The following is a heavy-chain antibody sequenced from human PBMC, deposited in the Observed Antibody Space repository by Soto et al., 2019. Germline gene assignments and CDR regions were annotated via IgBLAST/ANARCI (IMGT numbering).Heavy chain of an antibody. CDR2: TSAAGDP. V-gene: IGHV3-13*05. J-gene: IGHJ6*02. CDR3: ARTDRDFYGLDV. Sequence: EVQLVESGGGLVQPGGSLRLSCEASGFTFRNYDMHWVRQGTGKGLEWVSGTSAAGDPDYADSVEGRFTISRENAQNSFFLQMNSLRVGDTAVYYCARTDRDFYGLDVWGQGTTVIVSS. CDR1: GFTFRNYD.